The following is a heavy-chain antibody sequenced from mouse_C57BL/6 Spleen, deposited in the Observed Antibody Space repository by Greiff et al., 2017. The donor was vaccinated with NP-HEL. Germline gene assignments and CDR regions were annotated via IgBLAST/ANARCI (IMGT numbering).Heavy chain of an antibody. D-gene: IGHD1-1*01. Sequence: EVMLVESGEGLVKPGGSLKLSCAASGFTFSSYAMSWVRQTPEKRLEWVAYISSGGDYIYYADTVKGRFTISRDNARNTLYLQMSSLKSEDTAMYYCTREKGTTWYFDVWGTGTTVTVSS. J-gene: IGHJ1*03. CDR3: TREKGTTWYFDV. CDR2: ISSGGDYI. CDR1: GFTFSSYA. V-gene: IGHV5-9-1*02.